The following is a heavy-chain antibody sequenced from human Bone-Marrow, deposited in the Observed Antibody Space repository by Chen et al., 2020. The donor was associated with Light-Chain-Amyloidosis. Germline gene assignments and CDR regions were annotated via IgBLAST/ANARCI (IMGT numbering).Heavy chain of an antibody. CDR1: GGTFSSYA. CDR3: ARDRWIVVVPAAIRYYYSGMDV. J-gene: IGHJ6*02. Sequence: QVQLVQSGAEGKKPVSSVKFSGKASGGTFSSYAISWVRQAPGQGLEWMGGFIPIFGTANYAQKFQGRVTITADESTSTAYMELSSLRSKDTAVYYCARDRWIVVVPAAIRYYYSGMDVWGQGTTVTVSS. CDR2: FIPIFGTA. D-gene: IGHD2-2*02. V-gene: IGHV1-69*01.